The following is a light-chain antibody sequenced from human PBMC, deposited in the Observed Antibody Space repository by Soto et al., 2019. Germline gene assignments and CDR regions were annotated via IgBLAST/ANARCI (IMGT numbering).Light chain of an antibody. Sequence: EIVMTQSPATLSVSPGERATLSFRASQSVSSNLAWYQQKPGQAPRLLIYGASTRATGIPARFSGSGSGTDVTLTISSLQAEDVAVYHCQQYYSSPTWTFGQGTKVDIK. CDR1: QSVSSN. CDR3: QQYYSSPTWT. CDR2: GAS. J-gene: IGKJ1*01. V-gene: IGKV3-15*01.